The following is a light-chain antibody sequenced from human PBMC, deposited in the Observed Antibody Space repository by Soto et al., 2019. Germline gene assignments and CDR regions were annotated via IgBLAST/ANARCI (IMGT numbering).Light chain of an antibody. V-gene: IGLV2-14*01. Sequence: QSVLTQPASVSGSPGQSITISCTGTSSDIGNYDFVSWYQQVPGTAPKAMIYEVSSRPSGVSNRFSGSKSGHTASLTISGLQAEDEAYYYCSSYTTSTSFILFGGGTKLTVL. CDR3: SSYTTSTSFIL. J-gene: IGLJ2*01. CDR2: EVS. CDR1: SSDIGNYDF.